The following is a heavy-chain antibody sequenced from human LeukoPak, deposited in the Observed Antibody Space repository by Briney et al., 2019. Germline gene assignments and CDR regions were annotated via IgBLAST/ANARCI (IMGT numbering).Heavy chain of an antibody. CDR3: ARWYCSTTTCYYLDH. CDR1: GGSISSYY. CDR2: VHYSGNT. D-gene: IGHD2-2*01. J-gene: IGHJ4*02. V-gene: IGHV4-59*01. Sequence: SETLSLTCTVSGGSISSYYWSWIRQPPGRGLEYIGHVHYSGNTDYNPSLKSRVTMSVDTSKNQFSLRLNSVTAADTAVYYCARWYCSTTTCYYLDHWGQGTLVTVSS.